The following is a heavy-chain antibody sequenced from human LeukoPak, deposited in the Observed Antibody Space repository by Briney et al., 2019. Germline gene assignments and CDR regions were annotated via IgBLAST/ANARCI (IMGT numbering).Heavy chain of an antibody. CDR1: GFTFSTFG. J-gene: IGHJ4*02. CDR3: ANREYHLPACY. Sequence: SGGSLRLSCAASGFTFSTFGMDWVRQAPGKGLEWVAVISYDGSNKYYADSVKGRFTISRDNSKNTLYLQMNSLRAEDTAVYYCANREYHLPACYLGPGTLVTVSS. D-gene: IGHD2-2*01. CDR2: ISYDGSNK. V-gene: IGHV3-30*18.